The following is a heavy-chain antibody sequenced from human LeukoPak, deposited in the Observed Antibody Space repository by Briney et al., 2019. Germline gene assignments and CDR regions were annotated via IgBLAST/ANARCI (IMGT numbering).Heavy chain of an antibody. Sequence: PGGSLRLSCAASGFTFDDYAMHWVRQAPGKGLEWVAFIGYDGNNQYYADSVKGRFTISRDNSKNTLYLQMNSLRAEDTAVYYCAKDSYNRGWGNYFDYWGQGALVTVSS. CDR2: IGYDGNNQ. D-gene: IGHD6-19*01. V-gene: IGHV3-30*02. CDR3: AKDSYNRGWGNYFDY. CDR1: GFTFDDYA. J-gene: IGHJ4*02.